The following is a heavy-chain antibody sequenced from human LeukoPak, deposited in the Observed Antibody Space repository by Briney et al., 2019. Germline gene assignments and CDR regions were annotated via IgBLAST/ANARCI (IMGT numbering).Heavy chain of an antibody. CDR1: GFTFSSYA. Sequence: QPGGSLRLSCAASGFTFSSYAMSWVRQAPGKGLEWVSAISGSGGSTYYADSVKGRFTISRDNSKNTLYLQMNSLRAEDTAVYYCAKDGSDIVATIQAEDYWGQGTLVTVSS. D-gene: IGHD5-12*01. J-gene: IGHJ4*02. CDR2: ISGSGGST. CDR3: AKDGSDIVATIQAEDY. V-gene: IGHV3-23*01.